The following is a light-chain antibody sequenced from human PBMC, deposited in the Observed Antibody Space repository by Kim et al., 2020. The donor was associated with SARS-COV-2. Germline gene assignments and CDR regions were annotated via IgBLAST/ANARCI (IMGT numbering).Light chain of an antibody. CDR3: QQYFSYSYT. V-gene: IGKV1-17*01. CDR2: KAS. J-gene: IGKJ2*01. Sequence: SASVGDRVPITCRASQGIGNDLGWYQQKPGKAPKLLIFKASNLGSGVPSRFSGSGSGTEFTLTISSLQTDDFATYYCQQYFSYSYTFGQGTKLEI. CDR1: QGIGND.